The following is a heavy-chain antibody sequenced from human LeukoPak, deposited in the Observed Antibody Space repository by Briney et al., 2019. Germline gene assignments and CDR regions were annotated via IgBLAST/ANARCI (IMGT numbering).Heavy chain of an antibody. J-gene: IGHJ6*03. CDR1: GGTFSSYT. D-gene: IGHD2-8*01. CDR3: ASGIMEGQSSYYYYYMDV. Sequence: SVKVSCQASGGTFSSYTISWVRQAPGQGLEWMGGIIPIFGTANYAQKFQGRVTITTDESTSTAYMELSSLRSEDTAVYYCASGIMEGQSSYYYYYMDVWGKGTTVTVSS. V-gene: IGHV1-69*05. CDR2: IIPIFGTA.